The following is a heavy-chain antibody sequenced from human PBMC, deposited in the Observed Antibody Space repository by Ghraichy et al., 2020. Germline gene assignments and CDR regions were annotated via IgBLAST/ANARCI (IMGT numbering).Heavy chain of an antibody. D-gene: IGHD4-11*01. CDR3: ARRRYSSDY. J-gene: IGHJ4*02. Sequence: GSLRLSCAASGFSFVDSWMTWVRQAPGKGLEWVANIKQDGAEKNYLGSVEGRFTISRDNAKNSLYLEMNSLRTDDTAVYYCARRRYSSDYWGQGTVVTVSS. CDR1: GFSFVDSW. V-gene: IGHV3-7*03. CDR2: IKQDGAEK.